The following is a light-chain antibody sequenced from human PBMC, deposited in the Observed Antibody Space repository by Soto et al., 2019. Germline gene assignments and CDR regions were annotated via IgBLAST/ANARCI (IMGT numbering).Light chain of an antibody. J-gene: IGLJ3*02. CDR2: EVS. CDR3: SSYTSRSTLV. CDR1: NSDVGGYNY. V-gene: IGLV2-14*01. Sequence: QSALTQPASVSGSPGQSITISRTGTNSDVGGYNYVSWYQQRPGKAPKLIISEVSARPSGVSNRFSGSKSGNTASLTISGLQAEDAADYFCSSYTSRSTLVFGVGTKLTVL.